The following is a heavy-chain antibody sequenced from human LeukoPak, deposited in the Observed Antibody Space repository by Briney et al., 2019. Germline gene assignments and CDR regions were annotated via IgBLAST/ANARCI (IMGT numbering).Heavy chain of an antibody. J-gene: IGHJ4*02. CDR1: GGSISSGGYS. V-gene: IGHV4-30-2*01. CDR3: ARRSSSWYPSYFVY. CDR2: IYHSGST. D-gene: IGHD6-13*01. Sequence: SETLSLTCTVSGGSISSGGYSWSWIRQPPGKGLEWIGYIYHSGSTYYNPSLKSRVTISVDRSKSQFSLKLSSVTAADTAVYYCARRSSSWYPSYFVYWGQGTLVTVSS.